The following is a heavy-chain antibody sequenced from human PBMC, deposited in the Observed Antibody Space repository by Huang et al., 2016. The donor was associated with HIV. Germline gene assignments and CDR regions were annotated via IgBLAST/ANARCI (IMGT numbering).Heavy chain of an antibody. V-gene: IGHV1-69*01. D-gene: IGHD6-6*01. CDR2: ISPIFGTA. CDR3: ARGRTRSSLYDSYYGLDV. J-gene: IGHJ6*02. CDR1: GGTFSTYA. Sequence: QVQLVQSGAEVKKPGSSVKVSCKASGGTFSTYAISWVRQAPGQGLEWMGGISPIFGTANYAQKFQGTVTITADEFTSTAYMELSSLRSEDTALYYWARGRTRSSLYDSYYGLDVWGQGTTVTVSS.